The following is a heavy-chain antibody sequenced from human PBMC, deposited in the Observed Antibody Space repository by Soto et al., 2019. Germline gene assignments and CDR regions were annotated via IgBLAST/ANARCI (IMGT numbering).Heavy chain of an antibody. CDR2: IYYSGST. V-gene: IGHV4-59*01. J-gene: IGHJ4*02. D-gene: IGHD6-6*01. Sequence: SETLSLTCTVSGGSISSYYWSWIRQPPGKGLEWIGYIYYSGSTNYNPSLKSRVTISVDTSKNQFSLKLSSLRSEDTAVFYCAREWIAARPGHGGMIFDYWGQGTPVTVSS. CDR1: GGSISSYY. CDR3: AREWIAARPGHGGMIFDY.